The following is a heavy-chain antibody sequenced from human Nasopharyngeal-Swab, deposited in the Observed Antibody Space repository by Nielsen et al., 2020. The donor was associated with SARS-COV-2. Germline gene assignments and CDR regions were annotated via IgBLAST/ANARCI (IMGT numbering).Heavy chain of an antibody. CDR3: ARGGRITIFGVVIKGLYFDY. CDR1: GGSISSYY. Sequence: GSLRLSCTVSGGSISSYYWSWIRQPPGKGLEWIGDIYNSGSTNYNPSLKSRVTISVDTSKNQFSLKLSSVTAADTAVYYCARGGRITIFGVVIKGLYFDYWGQGTLVTVSS. J-gene: IGHJ4*02. D-gene: IGHD3-3*01. V-gene: IGHV4-59*12. CDR2: IYNSGST.